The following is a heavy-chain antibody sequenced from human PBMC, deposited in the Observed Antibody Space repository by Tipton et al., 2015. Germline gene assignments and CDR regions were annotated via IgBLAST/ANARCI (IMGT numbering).Heavy chain of an antibody. J-gene: IGHJ4*01. D-gene: IGHD3-3*01. CDR1: GFTVSNNY. V-gene: IGHV3-53*01. CDR3: ARFRFDYFDY. Sequence: SLRLSCAASGFTVSNNYMSWVRQAPGTGLEWVSVIYSDGRTNYADSVKGRFTISRDNSKNTLYLHMNSLRAEDTALYYCARFRFDYFDYWGHGTLVTVSS. CDR2: IYSDGRT.